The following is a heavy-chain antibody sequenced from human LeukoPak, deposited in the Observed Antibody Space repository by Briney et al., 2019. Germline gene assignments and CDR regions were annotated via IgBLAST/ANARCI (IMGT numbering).Heavy chain of an antibody. V-gene: IGHV3-30*01. CDR1: GFPFSSYA. J-gene: IGHJ4*02. CDR2: ISYDGSTK. D-gene: IGHD4-23*01. CDR3: VRGPTTVIAPGFDY. Sequence: GGSLRLSCAASGFPFSSYAMHWVRQAPGKWLEWLAVISYDGSTKYYADSVRSRFSISRDNSKNTLSLQMNSLRTEDTAVYYCVRGPTTVIAPGFDYWGQGTLVSVSS.